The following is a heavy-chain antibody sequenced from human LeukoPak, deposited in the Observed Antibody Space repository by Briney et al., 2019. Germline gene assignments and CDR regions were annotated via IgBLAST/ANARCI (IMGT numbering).Heavy chain of an antibody. CDR1: GYTFTGYY. V-gene: IGHV1-2*02. CDR3: ARDTSITMVRGVPLRFDP. CDR2: INPNSGGT. J-gene: IGHJ5*02. Sequence: GASVKVSCKASGYTFTGYYMHWVRQAPGQGLEWMGWINPNSGGTNYAQKFQGRVTMTRDTSISTAYMELSRLRSDDTAVYYCARDTSITMVRGVPLRFDPWGQGTLVTVSS. D-gene: IGHD3-10*01.